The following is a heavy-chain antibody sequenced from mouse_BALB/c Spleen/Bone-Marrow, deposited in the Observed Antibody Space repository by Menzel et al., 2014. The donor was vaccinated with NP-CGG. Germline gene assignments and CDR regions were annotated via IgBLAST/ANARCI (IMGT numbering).Heavy chain of an antibody. D-gene: IGHD1-2*01. Sequence: VQLPQSGAELVKPGASVKLSCTASGFNIKDTYMHWVKQRPEQGLEWIGRIDPANGNTKYDPKFQGKATITADTSSNTAYLQLSSLTSEDTAVYYCATYYYGYSFDYWGQGTTLTVSS. J-gene: IGHJ2*01. CDR2: IDPANGNT. CDR1: GFNIKDTY. CDR3: ATYYYGYSFDY. V-gene: IGHV14-3*02.